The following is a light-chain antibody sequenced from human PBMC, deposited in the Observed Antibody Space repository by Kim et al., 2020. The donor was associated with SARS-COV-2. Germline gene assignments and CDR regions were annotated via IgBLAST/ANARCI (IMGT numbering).Light chain of an antibody. Sequence: PGERATLSCRASQSLSSNLAWYQQKPGQAPRLLIYGASTRATGIPARFSGSGSGTEFTLTISSLQSEDFAVYYCQQYDNWPPLVTFGPGAKVDIK. J-gene: IGKJ3*01. V-gene: IGKV3-15*01. CDR3: QQYDNWPPLVT. CDR2: GAS. CDR1: QSLSSN.